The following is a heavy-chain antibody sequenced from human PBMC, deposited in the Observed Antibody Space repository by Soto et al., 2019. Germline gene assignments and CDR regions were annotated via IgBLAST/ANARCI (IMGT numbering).Heavy chain of an antibody. CDR3: AKHPFNPLVTPYWYFDF. Sequence: QLQLQESGPGLVRASETLSLTCSVSGDSISRSANYWGWVRQSPVRGLEWIGSFYYSGKTYFNPSLRRRAPFSADTSKNQLFLTLTSVTAADTATYFCAKHPFNPLVTPYWYFDFWGRGTLVTVST. CDR2: FYYSGKT. J-gene: IGHJ2*01. CDR1: GDSISRSANY. V-gene: IGHV4-39*01. D-gene: IGHD2-15*01.